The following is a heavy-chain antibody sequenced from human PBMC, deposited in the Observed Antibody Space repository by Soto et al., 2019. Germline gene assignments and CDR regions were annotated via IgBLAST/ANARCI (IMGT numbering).Heavy chain of an antibody. Sequence: GASLKVSCKASGYIGRGYYIYWVRQAPGQGLEWMGWSKPKSGGTKYTQNFQGRVTRTRDTSINTAYMEINRVTSDNTAVYYCAREGTGYHAFDIRGQGTMVTVSS. J-gene: IGHJ3*02. CDR3: AREGTGYHAFDI. V-gene: IGHV1-2*02. D-gene: IGHD3-9*01. CDR1: GYIGRGYY. CDR2: SKPKSGGT.